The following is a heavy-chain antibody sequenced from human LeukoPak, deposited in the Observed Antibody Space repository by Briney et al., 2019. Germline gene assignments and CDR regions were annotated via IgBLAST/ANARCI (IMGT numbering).Heavy chain of an antibody. CDR1: GGSISSSSYY. V-gene: IGHV4-39*01. CDR2: IYYSGST. CDR3: ATIPIAVAGILY. J-gene: IGHJ4*02. Sequence: SETLSLTCTVSGGSISSSSYYWGWIRQPPGKGLEWIGSIYYSGSTYYNPSLKSRVTISADTSKNQFSLKLSSVTAADTAVYYCATIPIAVAGILYWGQGTLVTVSS. D-gene: IGHD6-19*01.